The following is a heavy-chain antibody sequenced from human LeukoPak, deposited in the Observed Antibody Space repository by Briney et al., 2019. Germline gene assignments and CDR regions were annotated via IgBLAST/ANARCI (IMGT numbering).Heavy chain of an antibody. CDR1: GYTFTSYY. D-gene: IGHD3-22*01. CDR2: INPSGGST. V-gene: IGHV1-46*01. Sequence: ASVKVSCKASGYTFTSYYMHWVRQAPGQGLEWMGIINPSGGSTSYAQKFQGRVTMTRDTSTSTVYMELSSLRSEDTAVYYCARDAAYYYDSSGYYYVGYFDLWGRGTLVTVSS. J-gene: IGHJ2*01. CDR3: ARDAAYYYDSSGYYYVGYFDL.